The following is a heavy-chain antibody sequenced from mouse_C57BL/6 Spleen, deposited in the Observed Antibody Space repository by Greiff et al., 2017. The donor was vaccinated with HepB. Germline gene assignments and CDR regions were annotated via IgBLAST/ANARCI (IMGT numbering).Heavy chain of an antibody. V-gene: IGHV1-20*01. CDR1: GYSFTGYF. CDR3: ARGGIITTVVASDYYAMDY. J-gene: IGHJ4*01. Sequence: VQLQQSGPELVKPGDSVKISCKASGYSFTGYFMNWVMQSHGKSLEWIGRINPYNGDTFYNQKFKGKATLTVDKSSSSAHMELRSLTSEDSAVYYCARGGIITTVVASDYYAMDYWGQGTSVTVSS. CDR2: INPYNGDT. D-gene: IGHD1-1*01.